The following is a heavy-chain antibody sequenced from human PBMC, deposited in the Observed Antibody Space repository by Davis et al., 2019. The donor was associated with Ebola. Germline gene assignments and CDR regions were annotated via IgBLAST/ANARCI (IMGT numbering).Heavy chain of an antibody. J-gene: IGHJ5*01. CDR2: INHSGST. D-gene: IGHD3-3*01. V-gene: IGHV4-34*01. Sequence: GSLRLSCAVYGGSFSGYYWNWIRQPPGKGLEWIGEINHSGSTYYNPSLKSRVTISVDTSKNQFSLKLSSVTAADTAVYYCARQSGITIFGVVITSWFDSWGQGTLVTVSS. CDR3: ARQSGITIFGVVITSWFDS. CDR1: GGSFSGYY.